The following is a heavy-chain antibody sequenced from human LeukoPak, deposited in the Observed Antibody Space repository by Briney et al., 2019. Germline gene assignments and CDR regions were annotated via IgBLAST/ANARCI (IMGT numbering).Heavy chain of an antibody. J-gene: IGHJ5*02. V-gene: IGHV4-59*01. CDR1: GGSISSYY. CDR2: IYYSGST. CDR3: ARGGSTGTNLNWVDP. D-gene: IGHD1-1*01. Sequence: SETLSLTCTVSGGSISSYYWSWIRQPPGKGLEWIGYIYYSGSTNYNPSLKSRVTISVDTSKNQFSLKLGSVTAADTAVYYCARGGSTGTNLNWVDPWGQGTLVTVSS.